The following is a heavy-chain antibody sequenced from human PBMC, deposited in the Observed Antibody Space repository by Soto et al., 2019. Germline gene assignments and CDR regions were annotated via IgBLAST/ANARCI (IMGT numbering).Heavy chain of an antibody. J-gene: IGHJ3*02. CDR2: ISHSGSYI. D-gene: IGHD4-17*01. Sequence: GGSLRLSCAASGFSFGDYIMNWVRQAPGRGLKWVASISHSGSYIFYADSVKGRFTISRDNSRDSLYLQMNSLRVDDTAIYYCASPRDYCVTTSNCFIAFDIWGQGTRVTVSS. V-gene: IGHV3-21*01. CDR1: GFSFGDYI. CDR3: ASPRDYCVTTSNCFIAFDI.